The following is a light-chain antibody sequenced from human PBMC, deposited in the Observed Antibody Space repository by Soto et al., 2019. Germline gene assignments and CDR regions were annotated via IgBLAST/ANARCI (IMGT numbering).Light chain of an antibody. CDR3: QSYDNGLSASV. Sequence: QSVLPQPPSVSGAPGQRVPISCTGSSSNLGAGHVVHWYQQFPGRAPNLLIYGSSNRPSGVPDRFSGSKSGTSASLAITGLQAEDEADCYCQSYDNGLSASVFGGGTKLTVL. J-gene: IGLJ2*01. CDR2: GSS. CDR1: SSNLGAGHV. V-gene: IGLV1-40*01.